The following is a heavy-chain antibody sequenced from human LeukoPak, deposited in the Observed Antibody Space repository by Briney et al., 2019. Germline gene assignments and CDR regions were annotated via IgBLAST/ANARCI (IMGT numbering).Heavy chain of an antibody. J-gene: IGHJ5*02. CDR2: INPSGGST. Sequence: ASVKVSCKASGYTFTSYYMHWVRQAPGQGLEWMGIINPSGGSTSYAQKFQGRVTITRDTSASTAYMELSSLRSEDTAVYYCARSPGYRSSWNWFDPWGQGTLVTVSS. V-gene: IGHV1-46*01. CDR1: GYTFTSYY. CDR3: ARSPGYRSSWNWFDP. D-gene: IGHD6-13*01.